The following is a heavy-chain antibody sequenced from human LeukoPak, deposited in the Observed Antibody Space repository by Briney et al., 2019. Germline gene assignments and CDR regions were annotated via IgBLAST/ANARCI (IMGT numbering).Heavy chain of an antibody. CDR3: ARDRELWSSWLDAFDI. CDR1: GFTFSSYG. D-gene: IGHD6-13*01. Sequence: GGSLRLSCAASGFTFSSYGMHWVRQAPGKGLEWVAVISYDGSNKYYADSVKGRFTISRDNSKNTLYLQMNSLRAEDTAVYYCARDRELWSSWLDAFDIWGQGTMVTVSS. CDR2: ISYDGSNK. V-gene: IGHV3-30*03. J-gene: IGHJ3*02.